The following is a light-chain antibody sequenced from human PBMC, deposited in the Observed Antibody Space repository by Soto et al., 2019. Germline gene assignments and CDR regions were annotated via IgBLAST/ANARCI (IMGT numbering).Light chain of an antibody. CDR1: SSGVENYNL. J-gene: IGLJ2*01. Sequence: QSVLTQPASVSGSPGQSITLSCTRTSSGVENYNLVSWYQHHPGKAPKLMIYEGSQRPSGVSDRFSGSQSGNTASLTISGLQAEDEADYYCSSYAGAVVFGGGTQLTVL. V-gene: IGLV2-23*01. CDR2: EGS. CDR3: SSYAGAVV.